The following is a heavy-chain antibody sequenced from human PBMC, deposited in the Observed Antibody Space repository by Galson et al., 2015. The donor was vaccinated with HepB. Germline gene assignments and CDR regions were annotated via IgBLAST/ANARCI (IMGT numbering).Heavy chain of an antibody. CDR3: ATYDYVRNF. CDR1: GFTFSIQS. D-gene: IGHD3-16*01. V-gene: IGHV3-21*01. J-gene: IGHJ4*02. Sequence: SLRLSCAASGFTFSIQSMSWVRQAPGKGLEWVSSTSGSSSYMEYADSVKGRFTISRDNAKNSLYLQVNSLRAEDTAVYYCATYDYVRNFWGQGTLVTVSS. CDR2: TSGSSSYM.